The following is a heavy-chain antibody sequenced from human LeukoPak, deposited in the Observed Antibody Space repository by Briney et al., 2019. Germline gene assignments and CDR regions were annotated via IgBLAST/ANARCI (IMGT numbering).Heavy chain of an antibody. J-gene: IGHJ4*02. CDR2: INPNSGGT. V-gene: IGHV1-2*06. CDR1: GYTFTGYY. Sequence: HGASVKVSCKASGYTFTGYYMHWVRQAPGQGLEWMGRINPNSGGTNYAQKFQGRVTMTRDTSIRTAYMELSRLRSDDTAVYYCARGFIAVAGIYYFDYWGQGTLVTVSS. CDR3: ARGFIAVAGIYYFDY. D-gene: IGHD6-19*01.